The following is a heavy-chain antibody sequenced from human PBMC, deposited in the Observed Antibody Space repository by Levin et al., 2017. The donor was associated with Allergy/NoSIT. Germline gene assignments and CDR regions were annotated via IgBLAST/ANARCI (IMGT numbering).Heavy chain of an antibody. CDR1: GFTFSIAW. CDR2: IKDKIDGGTI. Sequence: GESLKISCAASGFTFSIAWMSWVRQAPGKGLEWVGRIKDKIDGGTIDYAAPVKGRFTISRDDSENTLYLQMNSLKTEDTAVYYCTTEGRYNRKGFDFWGQGTLVTVSS. V-gene: IGHV3-15*01. D-gene: IGHD1-14*01. J-gene: IGHJ4*02. CDR3: TTEGRYNRKGFDF.